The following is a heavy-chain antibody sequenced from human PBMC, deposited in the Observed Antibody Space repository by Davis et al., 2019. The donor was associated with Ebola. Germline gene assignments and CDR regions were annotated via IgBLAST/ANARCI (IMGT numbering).Heavy chain of an antibody. D-gene: IGHD3-10*01. CDR3: ARDWDYYGSGFDAFDI. CDR1: GYTFTSYY. CDR2: INPSGGST. V-gene: IGHV1-46*01. J-gene: IGHJ3*02. Sequence: ASVKVSCKASGYTFTSYYMHWVRQAPGQGLEWMGIINPSGGSTSYAQKFQGRVTMTRDTSTSTVYMELSSLRSEDTAVYYCARDWDYYGSGFDAFDIWGQGTMVTVSS.